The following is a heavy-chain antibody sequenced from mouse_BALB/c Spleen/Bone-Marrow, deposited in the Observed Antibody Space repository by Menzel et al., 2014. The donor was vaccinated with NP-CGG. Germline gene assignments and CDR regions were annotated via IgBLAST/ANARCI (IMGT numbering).Heavy chain of an antibody. J-gene: IGHJ4*01. D-gene: IGHD1-2*01. V-gene: IGHV5-6-5*01. CDR1: GFTFSSYA. Sequence: EVMLVESGGGLVKPGGSLKLSCAASGFTFSSYAMSWVRQTPEKRLEWVASISSGGSTYYPDSVKGRFTISRDNARNILYLQMSSLRSEDTSVYYCASPLYYGLHYYAMDYWGQGTSVTVSS. CDR3: ASPLYYGLHYYAMDY. CDR2: ISSGGST.